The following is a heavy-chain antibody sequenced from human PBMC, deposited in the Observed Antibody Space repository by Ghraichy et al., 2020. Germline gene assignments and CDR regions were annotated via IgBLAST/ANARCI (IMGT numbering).Heavy chain of an antibody. J-gene: IGHJ4*02. D-gene: IGHD2-15*01. CDR2: IYYSGST. Sequence: SETLSLTCTVSGGSISSGAYYWSWIRQHPGKGLEFIGYIYYSGSTYYNPSLKSRVTISVDTSKNQFSLRLSSVTAADTAVYYCARDRRGDCSGGNCYSSGIFDYWGQGTLVTVSS. CDR1: GGSISSGAYY. CDR3: ARDRRGDCSGGNCYSSGIFDY. V-gene: IGHV4-31*03.